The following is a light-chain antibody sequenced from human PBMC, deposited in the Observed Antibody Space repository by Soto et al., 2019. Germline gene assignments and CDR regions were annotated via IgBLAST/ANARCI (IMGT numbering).Light chain of an antibody. V-gene: IGKV1-39*01. Sequence: DIHMTQSPSSLSASVGDRVTITCRASQNINTYLNWCQQKPGKAPNLLIFAASSLQSGVPSRFSGSGSGTDFTLTITSLQPEDFATYYCQQSYSTPYTFGQGTKLE. CDR2: AAS. CDR1: QNINTY. CDR3: QQSYSTPYT. J-gene: IGKJ2*01.